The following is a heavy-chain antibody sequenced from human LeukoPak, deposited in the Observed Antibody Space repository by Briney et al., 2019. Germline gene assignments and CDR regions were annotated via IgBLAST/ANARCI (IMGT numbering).Heavy chain of an antibody. D-gene: IGHD6-25*01. J-gene: IGHJ6*03. CDR3: GLSGNYYYYYMDV. Sequence: SVKVSCKVSGYILTELSMHWVRQAPGQGLEWMGGIIPIFGIPDSAQKFQGRLTITADESTTTAYMELSSLRSGDTAIYYCGLSGNYYYYYMDVWGKGTTVTISS. CDR1: GYILTELS. V-gene: IGHV1-69*13. CDR2: IIPIFGIP.